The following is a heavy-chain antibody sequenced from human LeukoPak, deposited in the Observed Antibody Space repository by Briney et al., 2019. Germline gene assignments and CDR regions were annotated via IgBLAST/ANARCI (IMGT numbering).Heavy chain of an antibody. CDR2: IWYDGSNK. D-gene: IGHD6-6*01. CDR3: AREVVEYSSSNGGLDY. V-gene: IGHV3-33*01. Sequence: GGSLRLSCAASGLTFSSYGMHWVRQAPGKGLEWVAVIWYDGSNKYYADSVKGRFTISRDNSKNTLYLQMNSLRAEDTAVYYCAREVVEYSSSNGGLDYWGQGTLVTVSS. J-gene: IGHJ4*02. CDR1: GLTFSSYG.